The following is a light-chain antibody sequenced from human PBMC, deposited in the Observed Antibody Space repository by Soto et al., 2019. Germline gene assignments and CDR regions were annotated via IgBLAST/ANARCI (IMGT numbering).Light chain of an antibody. CDR3: PSYESSASVV. CDR2: GNS. J-gene: IGLJ2*01. Sequence: QSVLTQPPSVSGAPGQRVTISCTGSSSNIGAGYDVHWYQQLPGTAPKLLIYGNSNRPSGVPDRFSGSKSGTSASLAITGLQAEDEADYFTPSYESSASVVFGGGTKLTVL. V-gene: IGLV1-40*01. CDR1: SSNIGAGYD.